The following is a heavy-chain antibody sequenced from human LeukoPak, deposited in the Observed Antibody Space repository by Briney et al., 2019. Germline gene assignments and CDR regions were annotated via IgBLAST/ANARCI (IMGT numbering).Heavy chain of an antibody. CDR2: IYSGGST. J-gene: IGHJ5*02. CDR3: ACDYYDSSGYFS. Sequence: GGSLRLSCAASGFTVSSNYMSWVGQAPGRGLEWVSVIYSGGSTYYADSVKGRFTISRDNSKNTLYLQMNSLRAEDTAVYYCACDYYDSSGYFSWGQGTLVTVSS. D-gene: IGHD3-22*01. CDR1: GFTVSSNY. V-gene: IGHV3-53*01.